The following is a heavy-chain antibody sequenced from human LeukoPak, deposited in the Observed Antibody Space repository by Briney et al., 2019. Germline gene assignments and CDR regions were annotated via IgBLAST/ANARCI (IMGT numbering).Heavy chain of an antibody. CDR1: GFTFSSYA. J-gene: IGHJ5*02. D-gene: IGHD3-3*01. CDR2: ISGSGAST. V-gene: IGHV3-23*01. Sequence: GGSLRLSCAASGFTFSSYAMSWVRLAPGKGLEWVSAISGSGASTYYADSVKGRFTISRGNSRNTLYLQMNSLRAEDTAVYYCAKSGTIFGVVIIPGKPGSKHLNWFDPWGQGTLVTVSS. CDR3: AKSGTIFGVVIIPGKPGSKHLNWFDP.